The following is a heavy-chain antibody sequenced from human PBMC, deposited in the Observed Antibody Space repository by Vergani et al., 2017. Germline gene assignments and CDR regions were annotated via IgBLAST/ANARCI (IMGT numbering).Heavy chain of an antibody. Sequence: QLQLQESGSGLVKPSQTLSLTCAVSGGSISSGGYSWSWIRQPPGKGLEWIGYIYHSGSTYYNPSLKSRVTISVDRSKNQFSLKLSSVTAADTAVYHCARGYKQWELYFDYWGQGTLVTVSS. V-gene: IGHV4-30-2*01. CDR1: GGSISSGGYS. D-gene: IGHD1-26*01. J-gene: IGHJ4*02. CDR3: ARGYKQWELYFDY. CDR2: IYHSGST.